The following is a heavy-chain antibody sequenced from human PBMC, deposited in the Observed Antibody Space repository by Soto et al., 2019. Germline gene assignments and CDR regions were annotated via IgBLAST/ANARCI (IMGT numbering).Heavy chain of an antibody. CDR2: IYYSGST. V-gene: IGHV4-59*01. J-gene: IGHJ4*02. D-gene: IGHD4-17*01. CDR3: ARENYGDYDGFDY. Sequence: SETLSLTCSVSGGSISSYYWSWIRQPPGKGLEWIGYIYYSGSTIYNPSLKSRVTISVDTSKNQFSLKLRSVTAADTAVYLCARENYGDYDGFDYWGQGTLVTVSS. CDR1: GGSISSYY.